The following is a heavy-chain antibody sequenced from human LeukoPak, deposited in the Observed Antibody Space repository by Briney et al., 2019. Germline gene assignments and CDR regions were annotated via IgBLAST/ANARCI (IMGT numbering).Heavy chain of an antibody. CDR2: IYYSGTT. D-gene: IGHD6-13*01. V-gene: IGHV4-59*01. Sequence: SETLSLTCTVSGGSISSYYWSWIRQPPGKGLEWIGYIYYSGTTNYNPSLKSRVTISVDTSKNQFSLKLSSVTAADTAVYYCARGVYVAAAQYAYWGQGTLVTVSS. J-gene: IGHJ4*02. CDR1: GGSISSYY. CDR3: ARGVYVAAAQYAY.